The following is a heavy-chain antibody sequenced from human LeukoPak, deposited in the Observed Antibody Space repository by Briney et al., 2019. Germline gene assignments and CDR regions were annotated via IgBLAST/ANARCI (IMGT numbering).Heavy chain of an antibody. CDR2: IYYSGTT. D-gene: IGHD6-13*01. V-gene: IGHV4-59*01. Sequence: SETLSLTCTVSGGSISSYYWSWIRQPPGKGLEWIGYIYYSGTTNYNPSLKSRVTISVDTSKNQFSLKLSSVTAADTAVYYCARGVYVAAAQYAYWGQGTLVTVSS. J-gene: IGHJ4*02. CDR1: GGSISSYY. CDR3: ARGVYVAAAQYAY.